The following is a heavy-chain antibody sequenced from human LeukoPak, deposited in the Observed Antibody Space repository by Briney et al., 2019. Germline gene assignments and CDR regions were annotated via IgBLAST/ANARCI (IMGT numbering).Heavy chain of an antibody. V-gene: IGHV3-43*02. J-gene: IGHJ5*02. D-gene: IGHD2-21*02. CDR2: IRGDGGTT. CDR3: AKAPYCGGDCYYGNWFDP. Sequence: PGGSLRLPCAASGFTFDDYAMHWVRQAPGKGLEWVALIRGDGGTTYYADSVKGRFTISRDNSKNSLYLQMNSLRTVDTALYYCAKAPYCGGDCYYGNWFDPWGQGTLVTVSS. CDR1: GFTFDDYA.